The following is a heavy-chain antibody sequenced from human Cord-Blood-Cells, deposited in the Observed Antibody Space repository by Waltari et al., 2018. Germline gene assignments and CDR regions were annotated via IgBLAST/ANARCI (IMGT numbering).Heavy chain of an antibody. CDR2: IYYSGST. V-gene: IGHV4-39*01. J-gene: IGHJ5*02. CDR3: ASSPRYYDFWSGYYNWFDP. Sequence: QESGPGLVKPSETLSLTCTVSGGSISSSSYYWGWIRQPPGKGLEWIGSIYYSGSTYYNPSLKSRVTISVDTSKNQFSLKLSSVTAADTAVYYCASSPRYYDFWSGYYNWFDPWGQGTL. CDR1: GGSISSSSYY. D-gene: IGHD3-3*01.